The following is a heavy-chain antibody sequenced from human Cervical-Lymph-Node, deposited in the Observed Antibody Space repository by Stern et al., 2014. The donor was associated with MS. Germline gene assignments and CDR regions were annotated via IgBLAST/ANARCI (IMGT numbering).Heavy chain of an antibody. Sequence: QVTLRESGPTLVKPTQTLTLTCTFSGFSLSTRGGGVGWIRQPPGKALEWLALIYWNDEKRYSPSLKSRLTIAKDTSKNQVVLTMTNMDPLDTATYYCTLEPAYWGQGALVTVSS. J-gene: IGHJ4*02. CDR1: GFSLSTRGGG. CDR2: IYWNDEK. CDR3: TLEPAY. D-gene: IGHD1-14*01. V-gene: IGHV2-5*01.